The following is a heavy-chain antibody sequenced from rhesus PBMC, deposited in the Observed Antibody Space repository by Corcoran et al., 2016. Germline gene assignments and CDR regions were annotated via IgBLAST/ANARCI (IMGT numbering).Heavy chain of an antibody. V-gene: IGHV4-127*01. CDR3: VRSGSSWTYFDN. D-gene: IGHD6-13*01. CDR2: IGGSSVSN. Sequence: QVQLQESGPGVVKPSETLSLTCAVAGDSITTYSLWSLIPHPPGPGVEWIAHIGGSSVSNNYTPSLNSRVTISKDTSKSQFSLNLSSVTAADTAMYYCVRSGSSWTYFDNWGQGVLVTVSS. CDR1: GDSITTYSL. J-gene: IGHJ4*01.